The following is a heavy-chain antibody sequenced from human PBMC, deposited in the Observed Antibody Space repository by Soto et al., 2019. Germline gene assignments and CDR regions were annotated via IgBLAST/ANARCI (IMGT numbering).Heavy chain of an antibody. V-gene: IGHV4-39*01. D-gene: IGHD2-15*01. CDR3: ARQTGGYCSGGSCYSPDIDY. CDR2: IYYSGST. CDR1: GGSISSSSYY. J-gene: IGHJ4*02. Sequence: QLQLQESGPGLVKPSETLSLTCTVSGGSISSSSYYWGWIRQPPGKGLEWIGSIYYSGSTYYNPSLKSRVTISVDTSKSQFSLKLSSVTAADTAVYYCARQTGGYCSGGSCYSPDIDYWGQGTLVTVSS.